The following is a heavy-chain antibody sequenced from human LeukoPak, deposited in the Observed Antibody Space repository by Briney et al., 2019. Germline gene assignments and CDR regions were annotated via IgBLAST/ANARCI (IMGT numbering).Heavy chain of an antibody. D-gene: IGHD2-2*01. J-gene: IGHJ4*02. Sequence: GGSLRLSCAASGFTFSTYGMHWVRQAPGKGLEWVAFIRYDGSNKYYVDSVKGRFTISRDNAKNSLYLQMNSLRAEDTAVYYCARDSGIYCSSTSCYLLWGQGTLVTVSS. CDR2: IRYDGSNK. CDR1: GFTFSTYG. CDR3: ARDSGIYCSSTSCYLL. V-gene: IGHV3-30*02.